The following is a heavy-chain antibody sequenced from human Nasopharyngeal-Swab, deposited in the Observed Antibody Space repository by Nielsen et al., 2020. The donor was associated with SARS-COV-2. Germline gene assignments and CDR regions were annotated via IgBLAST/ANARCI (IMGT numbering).Heavy chain of an antibody. Sequence: ASVKVSCKASGYTFTSYDINWVRQATGQGLEWMGWMNPNSGNTGYAQKFQGRVTMTRNTSISTAYMELSSLRSGDTAVYYCARGGVPGYYYYYYYMDVWGKGTTVTVSS. CDR1: GYTFTSYD. J-gene: IGHJ6*03. V-gene: IGHV1-8*01. CDR2: MNPNSGNT. CDR3: ARGGVPGYYYYYYYMDV. D-gene: IGHD3-10*01.